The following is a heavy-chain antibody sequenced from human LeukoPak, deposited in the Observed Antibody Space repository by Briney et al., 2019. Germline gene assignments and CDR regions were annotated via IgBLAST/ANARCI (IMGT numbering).Heavy chain of an antibody. J-gene: IGHJ4*02. CDR2: INHSGST. CDR3: ARVRRYSSSKGDYFDY. D-gene: IGHD6-6*01. V-gene: IGHV4-34*01. CDR1: GGSFSGYY. Sequence: PSETLSLTCAVYGGSFSGYYWSWIRQPPGKGLEWIGEINHSGSTNYNPSLKSRVTISVDTSKNQFSLKLSSVTAADTAVYYCARVRRYSSSKGDYFDYWGQGTLVTVSX.